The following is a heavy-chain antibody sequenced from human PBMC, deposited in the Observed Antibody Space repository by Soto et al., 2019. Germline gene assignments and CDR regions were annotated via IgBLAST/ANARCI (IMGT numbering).Heavy chain of an antibody. V-gene: IGHV3-49*03. Sequence: PGGSLRLSCTASGFTFGDYAMSWFRQAPGKGLEWVGFIRSKAYGGTTEYAASVKGRFTISRDDSKSIAYLQMNSLKTEDTAVYYCTRDRVATIKTAFDYWGQGTLVTVS. CDR2: IRSKAYGGTT. CDR3: TRDRVATIKTAFDY. J-gene: IGHJ4*02. CDR1: GFTFGDYA. D-gene: IGHD5-12*01.